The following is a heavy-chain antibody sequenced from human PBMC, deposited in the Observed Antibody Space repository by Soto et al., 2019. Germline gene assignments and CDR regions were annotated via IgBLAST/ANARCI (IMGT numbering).Heavy chain of an antibody. CDR3: ARGTSMKAYYYYMDV. V-gene: IGHV4-59*01. D-gene: IGHD3-16*01. CDR2: IYYSGST. J-gene: IGHJ6*03. CDR1: GGSISSYY. Sequence: SETLSLTCTVSGGSISSYYWSWIRQPPGKGLEWIGYIYYSGSTNYNPSLKSRVTISVDTSKNQFSLKLSSVTAADTAVYYCARGTSMKAYYYYMDVWGKGTTVTVSS.